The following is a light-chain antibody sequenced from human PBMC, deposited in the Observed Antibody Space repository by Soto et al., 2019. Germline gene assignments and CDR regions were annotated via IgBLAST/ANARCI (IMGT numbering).Light chain of an antibody. CDR3: QQYNSYWVT. J-gene: IGKJ3*01. Sequence: DIQMTQSPSALSASVGDRVTITCRASQSISSWLAWYQQKPGKAPKLLIYKASSLESGVPSTFSGRGPGTEFTLTISSLQPDDFATYYCQQYNSYWVTFGPGTKVDIK. V-gene: IGKV1-5*03. CDR2: KAS. CDR1: QSISSW.